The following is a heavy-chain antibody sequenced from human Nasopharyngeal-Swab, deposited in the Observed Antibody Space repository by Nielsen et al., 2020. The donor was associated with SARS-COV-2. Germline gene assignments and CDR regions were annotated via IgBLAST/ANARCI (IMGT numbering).Heavy chain of an antibody. Sequence: WIRQPPGKGLEWVSYISGSSGTINYVDSVKGRFTISRDNAKNSLYLQMNSLRAEDTAVYYCARDSPITIFGVVITTPVDCWGQGTLVTVSS. V-gene: IGHV3-48*01. J-gene: IGHJ4*02. D-gene: IGHD3-3*01. CDR3: ARDSPITIFGVVITTPVDC. CDR2: ISGSSGTI.